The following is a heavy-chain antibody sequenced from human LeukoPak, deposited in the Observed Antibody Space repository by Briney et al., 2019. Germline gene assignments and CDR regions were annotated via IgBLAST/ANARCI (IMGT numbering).Heavy chain of an antibody. CDR2: FYYSGST. J-gene: IGHJ4*02. V-gene: IGHV4-39*01. Sequence: SETLSLTCTVSGGSISSISYYWVWIRQPPGKGLEWIGTFYYSGSTYYNLSLKSRVTISVDTSKNQFSLKVSSVTAADTAVYYCARLQWLYYFGYWGQGTLVTVSS. CDR1: GGSISSISYY. D-gene: IGHD6-19*01. CDR3: ARLQWLYYFGY.